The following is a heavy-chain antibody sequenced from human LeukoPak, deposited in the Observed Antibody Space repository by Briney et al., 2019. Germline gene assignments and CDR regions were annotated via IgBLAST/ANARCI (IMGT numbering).Heavy chain of an antibody. D-gene: IGHD6-19*01. Sequence: PSETLSLTCTVPGGSMSPYHWGWIRQPPGKGLEWTGYIYYSGGTNYNPSLKSRVTISVDTSKNQFSLKLSSVTAADTAIYYCARAVSGRFDYWGQGTLVTVSS. CDR1: GGSMSPYH. CDR2: IYYSGGT. V-gene: IGHV4-59*08. J-gene: IGHJ4*02. CDR3: ARAVSGRFDY.